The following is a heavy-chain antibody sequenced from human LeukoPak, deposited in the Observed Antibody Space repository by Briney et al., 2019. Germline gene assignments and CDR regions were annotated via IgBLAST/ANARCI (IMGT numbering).Heavy chain of an antibody. V-gene: IGHV3-23*01. CDR3: AKARRSEWELLGSFPFDP. J-gene: IGHJ5*02. CDR1: GFTFNNYA. D-gene: IGHD1-26*01. CDR2: ITGSGGST. Sequence: PGGSLRLSCAASGFTFNNYAVTWVRQAPGKGLEWVSSITGSGGSTYYADSVRGRFTISRDNSKNTLYLQMNSLRAEDTAVYYCAKARRSEWELLGSFPFDPWGQGTLVTVSS.